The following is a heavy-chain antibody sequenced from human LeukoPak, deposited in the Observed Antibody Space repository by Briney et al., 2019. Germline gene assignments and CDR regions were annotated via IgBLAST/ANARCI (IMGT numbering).Heavy chain of an antibody. D-gene: IGHD1-1*01. CDR2: IKEDGTEK. CDR1: GFTFSDFW. CDR3: VRESRPGGAMGLYHNLDY. J-gene: IGHJ4*02. Sequence: GGSLRLSCAGSGFTFSDFWMTWVRQTPGKGLEWVANIKEDGTEKNLVDSVKGRFTISRDNTKNLLFLETNNLRGDDTAIYYCVRESRPGGAMGLYHNLDYWGQGTLVAVSS. V-gene: IGHV3-7*01.